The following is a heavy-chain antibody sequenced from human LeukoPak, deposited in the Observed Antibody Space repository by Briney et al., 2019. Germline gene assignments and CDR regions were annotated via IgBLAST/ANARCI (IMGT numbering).Heavy chain of an antibody. J-gene: IGHJ6*03. CDR1: GGTFSSYA. CDR2: IIPIFGTA. CDR3: ARDSPRGAVAGYYYYYYMDV. D-gene: IGHD6-19*01. Sequence: SVKVSCKASGGTFSSYAISWVRQAPGQGLEWMGGIIPIFGTANYAQKFQGRVTVTADKSTSTAYMELSSLRSEDTAVYYCARDSPRGAVAGYYYYYYMDVWGKGTTVTVSS. V-gene: IGHV1-69*06.